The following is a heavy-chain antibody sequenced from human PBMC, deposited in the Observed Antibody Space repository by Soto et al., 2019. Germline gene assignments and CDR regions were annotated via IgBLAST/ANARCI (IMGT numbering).Heavy chain of an antibody. CDR2: IHYSGST. CDR3: ARQRPTDGRWEFANYYGMDV. CDR1: GVSISSYY. Sequence: SETLSLTCTVSGVSISSYYWSWIRQSPGKGLEWIGYIHYSGSTKYNPSLKSRVTISVDTSKNQFSLKLSSVTAADTAVYYCARQRPTDGRWEFANYYGMDVWGQGTPVTVSS. J-gene: IGHJ6*02. V-gene: IGHV4-59*08. D-gene: IGHD1-26*01.